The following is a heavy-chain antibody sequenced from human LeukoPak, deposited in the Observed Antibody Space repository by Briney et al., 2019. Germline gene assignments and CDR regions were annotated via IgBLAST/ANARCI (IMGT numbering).Heavy chain of an antibody. V-gene: IGHV3-7*01. CDR1: GFTFSSYW. Sequence: GGSLRLSCAASGFTFSSYWMNWVRQAPGKGLEWVANIKQHGSEKYYVDSVKGRFTISRDNAKNSLYLQMNSLRAEDTAVYYCATGMWGYCSATSCPLDFWGQGTLVTVSS. CDR2: IKQHGSEK. D-gene: IGHD2-2*01. J-gene: IGHJ4*02. CDR3: ATGMWGYCSATSCPLDF.